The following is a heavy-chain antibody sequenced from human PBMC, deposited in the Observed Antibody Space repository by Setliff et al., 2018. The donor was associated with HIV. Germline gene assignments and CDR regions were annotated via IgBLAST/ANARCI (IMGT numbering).Heavy chain of an antibody. CDR2: IYPGDSDN. CDR3: ARAPRSPLRWRDNLLSSSSFFMDV. D-gene: IGHD2-21*01. CDR1: GYIFTDYW. Sequence: GASLKISCEASGYIFTDYWIGWVRQMPGKGVEWMGIIYPGDSDNRYSPSFHGQVTFSADNSISAVYLQWDSLKASDSAIYYCARAPRSPLRWRDNLLSSSSFFMDVWGKGTTVTVSS. V-gene: IGHV5-51*01. J-gene: IGHJ6*03.